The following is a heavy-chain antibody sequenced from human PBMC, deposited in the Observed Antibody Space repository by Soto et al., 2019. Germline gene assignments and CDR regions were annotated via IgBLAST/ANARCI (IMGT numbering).Heavy chain of an antibody. Sequence: QVHLGQSGAEMKEPGASVKVSCQASGYTFMNYAISWVRRAPGQGLEWMGWISPSTGITDQAQGLQDRVNLTFESSTNTANMELRSLGTDDMPVYYCARCYCSLGSCYACWHLDHWGPGTLVTVSS. D-gene: IGHD2-15*01. CDR3: ARCYCSLGSCYACWHLDH. CDR2: ISPSTGIT. V-gene: IGHV1-18*03. CDR1: GYTFMNYA. J-gene: IGHJ4*01.